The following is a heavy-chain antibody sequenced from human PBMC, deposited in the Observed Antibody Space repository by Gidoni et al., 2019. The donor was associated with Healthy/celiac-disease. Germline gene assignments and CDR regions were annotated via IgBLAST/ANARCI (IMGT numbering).Heavy chain of an antibody. D-gene: IGHD3-9*01. V-gene: IGHV4-34*01. Sequence: QVQLQQCGAGLLTPSESLSLTCAVYGGSFSGYYWSWIRQPPGKGLEWIGEINHSGSTNYNPSLKSRVTITVDTAVYYCERGIILTGYYITNYYYYMDVWGKGTTVTVSS. J-gene: IGHJ6*03. CDR3: MDV. CDR1: GGSFSGYY. CDR2: INHSGST.